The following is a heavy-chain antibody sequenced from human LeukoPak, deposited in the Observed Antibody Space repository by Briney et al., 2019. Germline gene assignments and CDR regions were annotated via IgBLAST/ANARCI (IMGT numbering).Heavy chain of an antibody. D-gene: IGHD3-22*01. CDR1: GFTFSSYA. Sequence: GGSLRLSCAASGFTFSSYAMSWVRQAPGKGLEWVSAISGSGSNTYYADSVKGRFTISRDNAKNSLYLQMNSLRAEDTAVYYCASPSYDSSGYYPGDAFDIWGQGTMVTVSS. CDR2: ISGSGSNT. V-gene: IGHV3-23*01. CDR3: ASPSYDSSGYYPGDAFDI. J-gene: IGHJ3*02.